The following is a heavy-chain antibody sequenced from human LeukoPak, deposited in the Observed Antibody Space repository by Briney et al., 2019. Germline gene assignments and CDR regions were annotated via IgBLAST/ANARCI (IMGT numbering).Heavy chain of an antibody. J-gene: IGHJ4*02. CDR1: GYTFSGYY. D-gene: IGHD2-8*01. Sequence: GASVKVSCKASGYTFSGYYMHWVRQAPGQGLEWMGWINPNSGGTNYAQKFQGRATMTRDTSISTAYMELSRLRSDDTAVYYCARGHAETPSSFDYWGQGTLVTVSS. CDR2: INPNSGGT. V-gene: IGHV1-2*02. CDR3: ARGHAETPSSFDY.